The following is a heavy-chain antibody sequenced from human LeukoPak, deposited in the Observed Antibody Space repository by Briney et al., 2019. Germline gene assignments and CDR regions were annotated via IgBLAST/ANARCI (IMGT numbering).Heavy chain of an antibody. V-gene: IGHV1-18*01. D-gene: IGHD2-2*01. J-gene: IGHJ6*03. CDR3: ARGGSSTSPKYYYYMDV. Sequence: ASVKVSCKASGYTFTSYGISWVRQAPGQGLEWMGWISAYNGNTNYAQKLQGRVTMTTDTSTSTAYMELRSLRSDDTAVYYCARGGSSTSPKYYYYMDVWGKGTTVTVSS. CDR2: ISAYNGNT. CDR1: GYTFTSYG.